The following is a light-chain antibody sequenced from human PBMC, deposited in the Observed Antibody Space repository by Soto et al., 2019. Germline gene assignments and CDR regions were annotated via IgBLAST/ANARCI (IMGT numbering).Light chain of an antibody. CDR2: RDY. V-gene: IGLV1-47*01. J-gene: IGLJ7*01. Sequence: QSVLTQPPSTSGTPGQRVTISCSGSSSNIGSNYVYWYQQFPGTAPKLLIYRDYERPSGVPDRFSGSKSGTSASLAISGLRSEDEADYYCAAWDDSLSGPVFGGGTQLTVL. CDR3: AAWDDSLSGPV. CDR1: SSNIGSNY.